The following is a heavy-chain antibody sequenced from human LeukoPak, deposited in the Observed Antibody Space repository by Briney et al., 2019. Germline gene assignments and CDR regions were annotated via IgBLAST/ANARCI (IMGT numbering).Heavy chain of an antibody. CDR2: IKQDGSEK. V-gene: IGHV3-7*03. Sequence: GGSLRLSCAASGFTFSSYWMSWVRQAPGKGLEWVANIKQDGSEKYYVDSVKGRFTISRDNAKNSLYLQMNSLRAEDTAVYYCIRYGDYAIYYFDYWGQGTLVTVSS. J-gene: IGHJ4*02. CDR1: GFTFSSYW. D-gene: IGHD4-17*01. CDR3: IRYGDYAIYYFDY.